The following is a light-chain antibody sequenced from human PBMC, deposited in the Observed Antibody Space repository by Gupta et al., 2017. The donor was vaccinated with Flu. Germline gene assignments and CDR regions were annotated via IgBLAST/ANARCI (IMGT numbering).Light chain of an antibody. J-gene: IGLJ1*01. CDR2: GNS. Sequence: SVLTQPPSRSAAPGQRVTISCTGRSSNIGAGYDVHWYQQLPGTAPKLLIYGNSNRPSGVPDRFSGSKSGTSASLAITGLQAEDEADYYCQSYDSSLSGYVFGTGTKVTVL. V-gene: IGLV1-40*01. CDR3: QSYDSSLSGYV. CDR1: SSNIGAGYD.